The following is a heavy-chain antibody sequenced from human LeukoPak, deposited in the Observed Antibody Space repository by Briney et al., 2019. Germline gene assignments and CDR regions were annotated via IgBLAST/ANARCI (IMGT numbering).Heavy chain of an antibody. V-gene: IGHV4-39*01. CDR1: ARSISSSVYY. Sequence: SQTMSLTSPVSARSISSSVYYCGWIRHPPGKGLEGIGSIYCSGSTYYNPSLKRRVTIPVDTSKNQFCMTQSSVTAADTVVYFLARKFGPPASSGDWGQGTLVTVSS. CDR3: ARKFGPPASSGD. CDR2: IYCSGST. J-gene: IGHJ1*01. D-gene: IGHD3-10*01.